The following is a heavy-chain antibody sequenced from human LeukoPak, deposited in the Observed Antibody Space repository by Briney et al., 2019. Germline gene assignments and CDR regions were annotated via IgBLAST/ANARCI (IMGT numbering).Heavy chain of an antibody. D-gene: IGHD3-9*01. CDR2: IYYSGST. CDR3: ARGGYFDWLLTFDY. CDR1: GGSISSYY. Sequence: SETLSLTCTVSGGSISSYYWSWIRQPPGKGLEWIGYIYYSGSTNYNPSLKSRVTISVDTSKNQFSLKLSSVTAADTAVYYCARGGYFDWLLTFDYWGQGTLVTVSS. V-gene: IGHV4-59*01. J-gene: IGHJ4*02.